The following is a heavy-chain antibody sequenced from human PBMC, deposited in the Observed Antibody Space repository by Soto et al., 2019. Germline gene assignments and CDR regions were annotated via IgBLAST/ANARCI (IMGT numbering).Heavy chain of an antibody. Sequence: SETLSLTCTVSGGSVSSGRYYWSWIRQPPGKGLEWIGYIYYSGSTNYNPSLKSRVTISVDMSTNQFSLKLSSVTAADTAVYYCARVPLDFSYYYNAPAGYFDYWGQGTLVTVSS. V-gene: IGHV4-61*01. CDR1: GGSVSSGRYY. CDR3: ARVPLDFSYYYNAPAGYFDY. D-gene: IGHD3-10*01. J-gene: IGHJ4*02. CDR2: IYYSGST.